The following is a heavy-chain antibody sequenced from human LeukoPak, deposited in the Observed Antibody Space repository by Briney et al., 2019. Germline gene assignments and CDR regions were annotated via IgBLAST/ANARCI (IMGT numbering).Heavy chain of an antibody. D-gene: IGHD3-22*01. J-gene: IGHJ4*02. V-gene: IGHV4-39*01. Sequence: PSETLSLTCTVSGDSISSSSYYWVWLRQPPGKGLEWIATIHYTGSTYYNPSLKSRVTISVDTSKNQFSLKLSSVTAADTAMYYRARYWGPYDNSGAYFDYWGQGTLVTVSS. CDR2: IHYTGST. CDR1: GDSISSSSYY. CDR3: ARYWGPYDNSGAYFDY.